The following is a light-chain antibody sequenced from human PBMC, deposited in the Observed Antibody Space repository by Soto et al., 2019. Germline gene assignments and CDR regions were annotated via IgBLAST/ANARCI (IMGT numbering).Light chain of an antibody. Sequence: QSALTQPASVSGSPGQSITISCTGTSSDVGGYDYVSWYQHHPGKAPKLMIFEVINRPSGVSNRFSGSKSGNTASLTISGLQAEDEADYYCSSYTSSSTQVFGTGTKLTVL. CDR1: SSDVGGYDY. J-gene: IGLJ1*01. V-gene: IGLV2-14*01. CDR3: SSYTSSSTQV. CDR2: EVI.